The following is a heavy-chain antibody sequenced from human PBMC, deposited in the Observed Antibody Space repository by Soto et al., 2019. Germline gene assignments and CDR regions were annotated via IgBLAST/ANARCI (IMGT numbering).Heavy chain of an antibody. CDR3: ARSGPYGDYDY. Sequence: SVTRSVACTVGDGCISRWSWCWIRQPPGKGLEWIGYIYYSGYTNYNPSLKSRVTISVDTSKNQISLKLSSVTAADTAVYYCARSGPYGDYDYWGQGTLVTVSS. J-gene: IGHJ4*02. CDR1: DGCISRWS. CDR2: IYYSGYT. V-gene: IGHV4-59*08. D-gene: IGHD4-17*01.